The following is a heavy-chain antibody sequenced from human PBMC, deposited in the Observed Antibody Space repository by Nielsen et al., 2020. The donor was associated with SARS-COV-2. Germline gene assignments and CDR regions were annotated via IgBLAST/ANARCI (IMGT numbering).Heavy chain of an antibody. V-gene: IGHV2-5*02. J-gene: IGHJ3*02. CDR3: AHVSKLYCGGDCETFDI. CDR1: GFSLSTSGVG. Sequence: SGPTLVKPTQTLTLTCTFSGFSLSTSGVGVGWIRQPPGKALEWLALIYWDDDKRYSPSLKSRLTITKDTSKNQVDLSMTNMDPVDTATYYCAHVSKLYCGGDCETFDIWGQGTMVTVSS. D-gene: IGHD2-21*01. CDR2: IYWDDDK.